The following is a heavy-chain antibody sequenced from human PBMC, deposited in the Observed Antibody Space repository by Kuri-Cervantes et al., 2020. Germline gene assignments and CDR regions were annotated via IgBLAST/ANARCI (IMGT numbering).Heavy chain of an antibody. CDR3: ARGGTYRFDP. Sequence: SETLSLTCTVSSGSISSSSYYWGWIRQPPGKGLEWSGYIYYSGSTNYNPSLKSRVTISVDTSKNQFSLKLSSVTAADTAVYYCARGGTYRFDPWGQGTLVTVSS. CDR2: IYYSGST. J-gene: IGHJ5*02. D-gene: IGHD1-14*01. CDR1: SGSISSSSYY. V-gene: IGHV4-61*05.